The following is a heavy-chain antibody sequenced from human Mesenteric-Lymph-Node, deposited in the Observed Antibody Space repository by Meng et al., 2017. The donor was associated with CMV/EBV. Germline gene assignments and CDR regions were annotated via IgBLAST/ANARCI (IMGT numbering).Heavy chain of an antibody. CDR3: AKSRSSTPGIVDD. D-gene: IGHD2/OR15-2a*01. V-gene: IGHV4-61*08. CDR1: GVSVASGAYH. CDR2: IYGTGIT. J-gene: IGHJ4*02. Sequence: GRRQGSGPGLVKPSETLSLTCIVSGVSVASGAYHWSWIRQSPGKGLEWIGYIYGTGITIYNPSLKSRVTILLETSKNQFSLKLNSVTTADTAVYYCAKSRSSTPGIVDDWGQGTLVTVSS.